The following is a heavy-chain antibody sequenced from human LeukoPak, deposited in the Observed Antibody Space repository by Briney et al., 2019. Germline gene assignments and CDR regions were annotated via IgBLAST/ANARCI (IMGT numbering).Heavy chain of an antibody. Sequence: GGSLRLSCAVSGLNFNDAWMSWVRQAPGKGLEWVSAISGSGGSTYYADSVKGRFTISRDNSKNTLYLQMNSLRAEDTAVYYCAKYGVAAFYFDYWGQGTLVTVSS. V-gene: IGHV3-23*01. CDR3: AKYGVAAFYFDY. CDR1: GLNFNDAW. J-gene: IGHJ4*02. CDR2: ISGSGGST. D-gene: IGHD6-13*01.